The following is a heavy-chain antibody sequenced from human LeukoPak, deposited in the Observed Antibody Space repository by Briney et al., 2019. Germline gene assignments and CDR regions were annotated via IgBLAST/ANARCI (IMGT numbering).Heavy chain of an antibody. Sequence: SETLSLTCTVSGGSISSYYWGWIRQPPGKGLEWIGSMYHNGSTYYNPSLKSRVTISVDTSKNQFSLKLTSVTAADTAVYYCARHPSGRMWLQQGGWFDPWGQGTLVTVCS. J-gene: IGHJ5*02. CDR2: MYHNGST. CDR3: ARHPSGRMWLQQGGWFDP. V-gene: IGHV4-39*01. CDR1: GGSISSYY. D-gene: IGHD5-24*01.